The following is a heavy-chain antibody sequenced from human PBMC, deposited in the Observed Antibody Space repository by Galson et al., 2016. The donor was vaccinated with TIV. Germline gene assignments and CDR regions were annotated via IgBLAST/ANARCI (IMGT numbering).Heavy chain of an antibody. V-gene: IGHV3-23*01. CDR1: GFTFSRSA. D-gene: IGHD1-7*01. CDR3: AKPNWNYVGDWFDP. Sequence: SLRLSCAASGFTFSRSAMSWVRQAPGKGLEWVSSISGTVGNTHYADPVKGRFTISRDNSKNMLFLQMNNLTAADTAVYYCAKPNWNYVGDWFDPWGRGTLVTVSS. CDR2: ISGTVGNT. J-gene: IGHJ5*02.